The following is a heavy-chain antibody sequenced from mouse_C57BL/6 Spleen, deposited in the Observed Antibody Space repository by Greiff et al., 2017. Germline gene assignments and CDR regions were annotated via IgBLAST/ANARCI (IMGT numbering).Heavy chain of an antibody. J-gene: IGHJ1*03. CDR2: IWTGGGT. D-gene: IGHD1-1*01. Sequence: VQGVESGPGLVAPSQSLSITCTVSGFSLTSYAISWVRQPPGKGLEWLGVIWTGGGTNYNSALKSRLSISKDNSKSQVFLKMNSLQTDDTARYYCARNSYGSSYVNWYFDVWGTGTTVTVSS. V-gene: IGHV2-9-1*01. CDR1: GFSLTSYA. CDR3: ARNSYGSSYVNWYFDV.